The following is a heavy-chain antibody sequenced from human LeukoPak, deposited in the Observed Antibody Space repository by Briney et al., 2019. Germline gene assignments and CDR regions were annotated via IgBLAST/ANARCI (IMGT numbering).Heavy chain of an antibody. CDR1: GFTFTDHP. J-gene: IGHJ6*02. CDR3: ANQIVVAALDYYGMDV. Sequence: QAGGSLRLSCVASGFTFTDHPMNWVRQAPGKGLEWVSAISGSGGSTYYADSVKGRFTISRDNSKNTLYLQMNSLRAEDTAVYYCANQIVVAALDYYGMDVWGQGTTVTVSS. D-gene: IGHD3-22*01. V-gene: IGHV3-23*01. CDR2: ISGSGGST.